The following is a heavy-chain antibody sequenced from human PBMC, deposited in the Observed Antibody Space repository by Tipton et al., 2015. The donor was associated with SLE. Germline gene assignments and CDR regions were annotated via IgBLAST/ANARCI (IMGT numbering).Heavy chain of an antibody. CDR1: GGSFSGYY. D-gene: IGHD2-2*01. V-gene: IGHV4-34*01. J-gene: IGHJ4*02. CDR2: INHSGST. CDR3: ASQSTDCRSTSCYRRSGDY. Sequence: TLSLTCAVYGGSFSGYYWSWIRQPPGKGLEWIGEINHSGSTNYNPSLKSRVTISVDTSKNQFSLKLSSVTAADTAVYYCASQSTDCRSTSCYRRSGDYWGQGTLVTVSS.